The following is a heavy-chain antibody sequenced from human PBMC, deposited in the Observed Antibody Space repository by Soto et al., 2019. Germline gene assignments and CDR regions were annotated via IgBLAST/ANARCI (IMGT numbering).Heavy chain of an antibody. CDR2: IYFRGNT. CDR3: ARLEGLATISYYFDF. Sequence: PSETLSLTYSVSGDSINSLKYYWGWIRQPPGKGLEWIGSIYFRGNTYYNPSLQTRVTISLDKSKSQFSLKLNSVTAADSAVYFCARLEGLATISYYFDFWGQGALVTVSS. CDR1: GDSINSLKYY. J-gene: IGHJ4*02. V-gene: IGHV4-39*01. D-gene: IGHD3-9*01.